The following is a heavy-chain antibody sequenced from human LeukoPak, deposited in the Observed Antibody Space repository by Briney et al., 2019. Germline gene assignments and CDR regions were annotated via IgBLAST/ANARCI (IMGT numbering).Heavy chain of an antibody. D-gene: IGHD2-8*01. CDR2: MNPNSGNT. V-gene: IGHV1-8*03. Sequence: ASVKVSCKASGYTFTSYDINWVRQATGQGLEWMGWMNPNSGNTGYAQKFQGRVTITRNTSISTAYMELSSLRSEDTAVYYCARGCTNGVCLVPSWFDPRGQGTLVTVSS. CDR3: ARGCTNGVCLVPSWFDP. CDR1: GYTFTSYD. J-gene: IGHJ5*02.